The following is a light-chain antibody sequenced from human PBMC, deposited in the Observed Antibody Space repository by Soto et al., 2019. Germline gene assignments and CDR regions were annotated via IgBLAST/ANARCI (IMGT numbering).Light chain of an antibody. CDR1: QSVGGH. V-gene: IGKV3-11*01. Sequence: EIVLTQSAATLSLYPGERATLSCRASQSVGGHLAWYQQKPGQAPRLLIYDASDRATGIPARFSGSGSETDFTLTISSLEPDDFAVYYCQQRNNWPPSITFGQGTRLEIK. J-gene: IGKJ5*01. CDR3: QQRNNWPPSIT. CDR2: DAS.